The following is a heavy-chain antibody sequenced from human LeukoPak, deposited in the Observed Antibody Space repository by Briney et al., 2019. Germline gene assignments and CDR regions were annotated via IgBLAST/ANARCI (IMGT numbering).Heavy chain of an antibody. CDR2: IRYDGSNK. CDR3: AKRDRMYTSCSYYFDY. V-gene: IGHV3-30*02. J-gene: IGHJ4*02. D-gene: IGHD6-19*01. Sequence: GGSLRLSCAASVFTFSNYGMHWLRQAPGKGLAGVTFIRYDGSNKYYADSVKGRFTISRDNSKNTLYLQMNSLRAEDTAVYYCAKRDRMYTSCSYYFDYWGQGTLVTVSS. CDR1: VFTFSNYG.